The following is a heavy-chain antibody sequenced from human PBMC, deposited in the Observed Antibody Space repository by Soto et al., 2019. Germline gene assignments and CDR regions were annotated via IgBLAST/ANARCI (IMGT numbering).Heavy chain of an antibody. CDR3: AKDADSSGYYSTAFDI. J-gene: IGHJ3*02. V-gene: IGHV3-23*01. D-gene: IGHD3-22*01. CDR2: ISGSGGST. Sequence: EVQLLESGGGLVQPGGSLRLSCAASGFTFSSYAMSWVRQAPGKGLEWVSAISGSGGSTYYADSVKGRFTISRDNSKSTLYLQMNSLRAEDTAVYYCAKDADSSGYYSTAFDIWGQGTMVTVSS. CDR1: GFTFSSYA.